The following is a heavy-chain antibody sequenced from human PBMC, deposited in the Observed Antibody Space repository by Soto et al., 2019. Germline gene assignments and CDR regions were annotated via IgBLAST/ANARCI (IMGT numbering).Heavy chain of an antibody. D-gene: IGHD2-15*01. CDR1: GVNFRSYG. CDR3: ARAPGYCSGGSCYRRFDY. J-gene: IGHJ4*02. CDR2: IKQDGSEK. V-gene: IGHV3-7*01. Sequence: AGGSQRLSSTASGVNFRSYGMSWVRQAPGKGLEWVANIKQDGSEKYYVDSVKGRFTISRDNAKNSLYLQMNSLRAEDTAVYYCARAPGYCSGGSCYRRFDYWGQGTLVTV.